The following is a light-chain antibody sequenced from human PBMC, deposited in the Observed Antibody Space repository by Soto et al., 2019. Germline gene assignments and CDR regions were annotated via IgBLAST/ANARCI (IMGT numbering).Light chain of an antibody. Sequence: QTVVTQPPSASGTPGQRVNISCSGSSSNIGSNYVYWYRQFPGTAPKLLIQRNNQRPSGVPARFSGSKSGTSASLAISGLRSEDEADYYCGGWDDSLSGPVFGGGTKLTLL. CDR2: RNN. V-gene: IGLV1-47*01. J-gene: IGLJ2*01. CDR1: SSNIGSNY. CDR3: GGWDDSLSGPV.